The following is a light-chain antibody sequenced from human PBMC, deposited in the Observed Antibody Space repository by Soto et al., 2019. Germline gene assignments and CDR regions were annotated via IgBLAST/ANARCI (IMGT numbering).Light chain of an antibody. CDR1: QGISDT. Sequence: EIMMTQSPVTLSVSPGGRATLSCRAIQGISDTLVWYGRKPGQSPRLLIYVPPKWATGFPARFSGSGSGTNFTLTFSSRQSEDFAVYNFQQYNNWPWTFGQGTKVDI. CDR3: QQYNNWPWT. CDR2: VPP. J-gene: IGKJ1*01. V-gene: IGKV3-15*01.